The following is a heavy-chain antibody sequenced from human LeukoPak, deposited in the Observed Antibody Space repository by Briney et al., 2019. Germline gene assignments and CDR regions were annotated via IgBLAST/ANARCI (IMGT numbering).Heavy chain of an antibody. V-gene: IGHV3-7*05. D-gene: IGHD5-24*01. J-gene: IGHJ4*02. CDR1: GFTFSSYW. CDR3: ARGGGRDGYPFDY. CDR2: IKQDGSEK. Sequence: PGGSLRLSCAASGFTFSSYWMSWVRQAPGKGLEWVANIKQDGSEKYYVDSAKGRFTISRDNAKNSLYLQMNSLRAEDTGVYYCARGGGRDGYPFDYWGQGTLVTVSS.